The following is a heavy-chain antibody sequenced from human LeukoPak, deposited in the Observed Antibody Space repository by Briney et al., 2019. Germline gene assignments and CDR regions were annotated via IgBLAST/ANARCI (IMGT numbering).Heavy chain of an antibody. CDR3: ARETSGTYYNPLGYMDV. Sequence: SETLSLTCTVSGGSISIYYWNWIRQPAGKGLEWIGRIFTSGITNYNPSLKSRVTMSVDTSKNQFSLNLSSVIAADTAIYYCARETSGTYYNPLGYMDVWGKGATVTVSS. V-gene: IGHV4-4*07. D-gene: IGHD3-10*01. CDR1: GGSISIYY. J-gene: IGHJ6*03. CDR2: IFTSGIT.